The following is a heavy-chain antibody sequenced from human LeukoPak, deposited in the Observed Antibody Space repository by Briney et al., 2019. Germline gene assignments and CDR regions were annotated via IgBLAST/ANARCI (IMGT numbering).Heavy chain of an antibody. CDR2: IYHSGST. D-gene: IGHD6-6*01. CDR3: ARAKGFIAARRTFDY. CDR1: GGSISSGGYY. J-gene: IGHJ4*02. V-gene: IGHV4-30-2*01. Sequence: SGTLSLTCTVSGGSISSGGYYWSWIRQPPGKGLEWIGYIYHSGSTYYNPSLKSRVTISVDRSKNQFSLKLSSVTAADTAVYYCARAKGFIAARRTFDYWGQGTLVTVSS.